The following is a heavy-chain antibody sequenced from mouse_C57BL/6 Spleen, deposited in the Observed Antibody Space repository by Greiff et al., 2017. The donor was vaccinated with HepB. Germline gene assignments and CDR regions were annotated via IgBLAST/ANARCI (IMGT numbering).Heavy chain of an antibody. Sequence: EVQRVESGGGLVKPGGSLKLSCAASGFTFSSYAMSWVRQTPEKGLEWVATICDGGSYTYYPENVKGLFTISRDNAKNTLYMQMSHLKSEDKAMYYCERDGDLGDFDYWGQGTTLTVSS. J-gene: IGHJ2*01. CDR3: ERDGDLGDFDY. CDR2: ICDGGSYT. CDR1: GFTFSSYA. V-gene: IGHV5-4*01. D-gene: IGHD1-1*02.